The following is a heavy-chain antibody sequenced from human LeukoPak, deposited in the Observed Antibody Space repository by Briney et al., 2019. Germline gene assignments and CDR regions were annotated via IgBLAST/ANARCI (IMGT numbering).Heavy chain of an antibody. CDR1: GYTFTSYY. CDR2: INPSGGST. D-gene: IGHD2-2*01. Sequence: ASVKVSCKASGYTFTSYYMHWVRQAPGQGLEWMGIINPSGGSTSYAQKFQGRVTMTRDTSTSTVYVELSSLRSEDTAVYYCARGGLGYCSSTSCRNFDYWGQGTLVTVSS. J-gene: IGHJ4*02. V-gene: IGHV1-46*01. CDR3: ARGGLGYCSSTSCRNFDY.